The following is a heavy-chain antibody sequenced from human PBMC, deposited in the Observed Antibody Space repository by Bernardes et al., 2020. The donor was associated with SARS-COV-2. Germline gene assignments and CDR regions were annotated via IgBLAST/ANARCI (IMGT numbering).Heavy chain of an antibody. CDR2: IWYDGSIK. J-gene: IGHJ5*02. CDR1: GLTFSNYF. CDR3: ARGPSDNWNAGNWFDP. D-gene: IGHD1-20*01. Sequence: GGSLRLSCAASGLTFSNYFMHWVRQTPGKGLEWVALIWYDGSIKHYADSVKGRFTISRDNSKSTLSLQMNSLRDDDTAVYYCARGPSDNWNAGNWFDPWGQGTLV. V-gene: IGHV3-33*01.